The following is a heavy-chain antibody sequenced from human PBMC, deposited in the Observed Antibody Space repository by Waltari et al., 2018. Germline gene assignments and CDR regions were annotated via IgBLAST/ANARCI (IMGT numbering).Heavy chain of an antibody. CDR3: AKVPSHDYGPPFHFDE. Sequence: EVQLLESGGGLVQPGGSLRLSCSASGFTFSTYAMTWVGQAPGKGLAWVSSINAGGGSTYHAESVVGRFKISRDNSKTTLFLQMNGLRVEDTAVYYCAKVPSHDYGPPFHFDEWGQGTLVAVSS. D-gene: IGHD4-17*01. J-gene: IGHJ4*02. V-gene: IGHV3-23*01. CDR1: GFTFSTYA. CDR2: INAGGGST.